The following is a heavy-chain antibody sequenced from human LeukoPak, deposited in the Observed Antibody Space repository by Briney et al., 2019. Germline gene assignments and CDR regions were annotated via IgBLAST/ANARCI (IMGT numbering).Heavy chain of an antibody. CDR2: IWYDGSNK. Sequence: GRSLRLSCAASGFTFSSYGMHWVRQAPGKGLEWVAVIWYDGSNKYYADSVKGGFTISRDNSKNTLYLQMNSLRAKDTAVYYCAKGQKYSSSSLNWFDPWGQGTLVTVSS. J-gene: IGHJ5*02. CDR3: AKGQKYSSSSLNWFDP. V-gene: IGHV3-33*06. D-gene: IGHD6-6*01. CDR1: GFTFSSYG.